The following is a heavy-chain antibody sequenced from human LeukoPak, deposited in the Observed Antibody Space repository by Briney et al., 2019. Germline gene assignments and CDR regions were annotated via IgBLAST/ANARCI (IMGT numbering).Heavy chain of an antibody. CDR3: ARDLPEFYDSSGYCYGF. V-gene: IGHV4-39*07. D-gene: IGHD3-22*01. CDR2: IYYSGST. J-gene: IGHJ4*02. CDR1: GGSISSSSYY. Sequence: PSETLSLTCTVSGGSISSSSYYWGWIRQPPGKGLEWIGSIYYSGSTYYNPSLKSRVTISVDTSKNQFSLKLSSVTAADTAVYYCARDLPEFYDSSGYCYGFWGQGTLVTVSS.